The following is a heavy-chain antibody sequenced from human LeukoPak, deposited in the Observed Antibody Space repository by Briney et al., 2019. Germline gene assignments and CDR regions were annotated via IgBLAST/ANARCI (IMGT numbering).Heavy chain of an antibody. CDR3: ATSPSKSSSWHFDY. J-gene: IGHJ4*02. CDR1: GFTFSSYS. D-gene: IGHD6-13*01. Sequence: NAGGSLRLSCAASGFTFSSYSMNWVRQAPGKGLEWLSSISIRSTYIFYADSLKGRFTISRDNAKNSLYLQMNSLRVEDTAVYYCATSPSKSSSWHFDYWGQGTLVTVSS. CDR2: ISIRSTYI. V-gene: IGHV3-21*01.